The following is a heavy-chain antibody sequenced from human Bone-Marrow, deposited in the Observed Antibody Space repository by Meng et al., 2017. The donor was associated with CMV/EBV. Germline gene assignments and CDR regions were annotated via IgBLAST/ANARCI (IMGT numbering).Heavy chain of an antibody. CDR3: AKDYPNHSSSWYYFDY. D-gene: IGHD3-22*01. J-gene: IGHJ4*02. Sequence: ESLKISCSASGFIFTNFAMSWVRQAPGKGLEWVATFSGSADNTYYADSVKGRFSISRDNSKSTVSLQMNSLRAEDTAVYYCAKDYPNHSSSWYYFDYWGQGTLVTVPS. CDR1: GFIFTNFA. V-gene: IGHV3-23*01. CDR2: FSGSADNT.